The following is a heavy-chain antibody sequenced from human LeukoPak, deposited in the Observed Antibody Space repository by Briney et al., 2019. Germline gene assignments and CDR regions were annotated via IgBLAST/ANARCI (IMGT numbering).Heavy chain of an antibody. D-gene: IGHD6-13*01. V-gene: IGHV3-23*01. CDR3: ARQCIGSRWAHSYFYDIDV. CDR2: IMSNGVST. Sequence: GGSLRLSCTASGFTISNDSMSWIRQAPGKGLEWVSAIMSNGVSTYYTDFVKGRFTISRDTSMSTVLLQMNSLSGVETAVYYRARQCIGSRWAHSYFYDIDVWGKGTTVTVSS. CDR1: GFTISNDS. J-gene: IGHJ6*03.